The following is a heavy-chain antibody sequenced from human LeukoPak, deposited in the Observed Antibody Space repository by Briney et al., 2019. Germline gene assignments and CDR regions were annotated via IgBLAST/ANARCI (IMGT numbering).Heavy chain of an antibody. D-gene: IGHD3-16*01. J-gene: IGHJ4*02. CDR2: ITATGSRT. CDR3: ATSMGGGNIDY. V-gene: IGHV3-23*01. Sequence: GGSLRLSCAASGFTVSSNYMSWVRQAPGKGLEWVLGITATGSRTYYADSVKGRFTISRDSSKNTLYLQLNSLRADDTAVYYCATSMGGGNIDYWGQGALVTVSS. CDR1: GFTVSSNY.